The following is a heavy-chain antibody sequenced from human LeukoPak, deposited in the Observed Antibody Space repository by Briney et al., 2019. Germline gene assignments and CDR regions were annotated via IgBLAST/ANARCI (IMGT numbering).Heavy chain of an antibody. CDR1: GGSISSYY. Sequence: SETLSLTCTVSGGSISSYYWSWIRQPPGKGLEWIGYIYYSGSTNYNPSLKSRVTISVDTSKNQFSLKLSSVTAADTAVYYCARELGYCSSTSCSPRDAFDIWGQGTMVTVPS. J-gene: IGHJ3*02. CDR2: IYYSGST. CDR3: ARELGYCSSTSCSPRDAFDI. V-gene: IGHV4-59*01. D-gene: IGHD2-2*01.